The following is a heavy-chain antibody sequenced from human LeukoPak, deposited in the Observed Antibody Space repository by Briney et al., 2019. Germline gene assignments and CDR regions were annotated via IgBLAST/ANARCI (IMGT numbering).Heavy chain of an antibody. CDR3: ARLEWYYYGSGIDYWFDP. D-gene: IGHD3-10*01. Sequence: PSETLSLTCAVYGGSFSGYYWSWIRQPPGKGLEWIGEINHSGSTNYNPSLRSRVTISVDTSKNQFSLKLSSVTAADTAVYYCARLEWYYYGSGIDYWFDPWGQGTLVTVSS. CDR1: GGSFSGYY. J-gene: IGHJ5*02. V-gene: IGHV4-34*01. CDR2: INHSGST.